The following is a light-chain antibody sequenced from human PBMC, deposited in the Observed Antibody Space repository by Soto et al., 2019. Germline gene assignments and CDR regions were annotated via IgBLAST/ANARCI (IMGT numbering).Light chain of an antibody. CDR2: AAS. V-gene: IGKV1-6*01. CDR1: RDIRND. Sequence: AVQMTQSPSSLSESVGDRVTITCRASRDIRNDLGWSQQKPGETPKLLIFAASSLQSGVPARFSCIRSGMDFTLLIRSLQPEDFAPHYCLQNYFHPRTFGQGTKVEI. CDR3: LQNYFHPRT. J-gene: IGKJ1*01.